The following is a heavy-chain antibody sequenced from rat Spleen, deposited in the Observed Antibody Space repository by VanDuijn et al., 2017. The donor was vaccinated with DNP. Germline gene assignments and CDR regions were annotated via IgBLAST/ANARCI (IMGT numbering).Heavy chain of an antibody. CDR1: GFSFTTYC. D-gene: IGHD1-4*01. J-gene: IGHJ2*01. V-gene: IGHV2S12*01. Sequence: QVQLKESGPGLVQPSQTLSLTCTVSGFSFTTYCVCWVRQSPGKGLEWTSGISICGSTHYNSVLKSRLSISRDISKSQVFLKVNSLQAEDTAIYFCSKDSYGFNFDYWGQGVMVTVSS. CDR3: SKDSYGFNFDY. CDR2: ISICGST.